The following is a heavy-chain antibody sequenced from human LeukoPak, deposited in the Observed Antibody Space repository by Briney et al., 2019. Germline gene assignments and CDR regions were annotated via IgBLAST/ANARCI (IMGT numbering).Heavy chain of an antibody. CDR3: ARAVLLWFGESIKTPNGYFDL. CDR2: IYYGGST. CDR1: GGSISSYY. V-gene: IGHV4-59*01. D-gene: IGHD3-10*01. Sequence: PSETLSLTCTVSGGSISSYYWSWIRQPPGKGLEWIGYIYYGGSTNYNPSLKSRVTISVDTSKNQFSLKLSSVTAADTAVYYCARAVLLWFGESIKTPNGYFDLWGRGTLVTVSS. J-gene: IGHJ2*01.